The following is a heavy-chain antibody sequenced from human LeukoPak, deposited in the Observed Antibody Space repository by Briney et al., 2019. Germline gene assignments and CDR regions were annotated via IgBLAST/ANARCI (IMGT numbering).Heavy chain of an antibody. V-gene: IGHV3-30*02. CDR2: IRYDGSNK. J-gene: IGHJ3*02. D-gene: IGHD3-22*01. Sequence: GGSLRLSCAASGFTFSSYGMHWVRQAPGKGLEWVAFIRYDGSNKYYADSVKGRFTISRDNSKNTLYLQMNSLRAEDTAVYYCAKIWGYYYDARVDAFDIWGQGTMVTVSS. CDR1: GFTFSSYG. CDR3: AKIWGYYYDARVDAFDI.